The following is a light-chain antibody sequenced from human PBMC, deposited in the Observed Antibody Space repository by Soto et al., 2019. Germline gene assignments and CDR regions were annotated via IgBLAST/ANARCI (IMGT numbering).Light chain of an antibody. CDR2: GAS. CDR1: QTVSNNF. V-gene: IGKV3D-20*02. Sequence: IVLTQSPGTLSLSPGERATLSCRASQTVSNNFLAWYQEKPGRGPRLLIYGASTRATGIPDRFSGSGSGTDFTLTISSLEPEDFAVYYCQQRSNWPSITFGQGTRLEIK. J-gene: IGKJ5*01. CDR3: QQRSNWPSIT.